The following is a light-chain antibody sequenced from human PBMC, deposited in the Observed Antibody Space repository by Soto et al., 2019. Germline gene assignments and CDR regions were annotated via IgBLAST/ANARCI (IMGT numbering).Light chain of an antibody. CDR2: NVS. CDR3: TSYTNRYTYV. J-gene: IGLJ1*01. Sequence: ALTQPASVSGSPGQSITISCTGTSSDVGGYNYVAWYQQHPGKAPKLMIYNVSNRPSGVSNRFSGSKPGNTASLTISGLQAEDEADYYCTSYTNRYTYVFGTRTKVTVL. V-gene: IGLV2-14*03. CDR1: SSDVGGYNY.